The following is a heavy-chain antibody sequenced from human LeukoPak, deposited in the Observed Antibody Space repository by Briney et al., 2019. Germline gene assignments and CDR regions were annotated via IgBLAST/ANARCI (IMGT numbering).Heavy chain of an antibody. CDR2: INHNGETI. CDR1: GFPFGLYV. V-gene: IGHV3-48*03. CDR3: ARDNDWAFHY. D-gene: IGHD3-9*01. Sequence: PGGSLRLSCAASGFPFGLYVMSWVRQAPGKGLEWVAYINHNGETIYYPDSVKGRFTISRDNAKNSLYLQMNSLRDVDTAIYYCARDNDWAFHYWGQGALVTVSS. J-gene: IGHJ4*02.